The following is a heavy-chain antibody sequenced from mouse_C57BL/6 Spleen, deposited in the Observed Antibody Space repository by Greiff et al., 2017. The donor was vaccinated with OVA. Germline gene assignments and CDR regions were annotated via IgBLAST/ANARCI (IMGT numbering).Heavy chain of an antibody. Sequence: VQLQQSGPELVQPGASVKISCKASGYSFTGYYMNWVKQSPEKSLEWIGEINPSTGGTTYNQKFKAKATLTVDKSSSTADMQLKSLTSEDSAVYYCARDYGSRHWYFDVWGKGTTVTVSS. V-gene: IGHV1-42*01. J-gene: IGHJ1*03. D-gene: IGHD1-1*01. CDR3: ARDYGSRHWYFDV. CDR2: INPSTGGT. CDR1: GYSFTGYY.